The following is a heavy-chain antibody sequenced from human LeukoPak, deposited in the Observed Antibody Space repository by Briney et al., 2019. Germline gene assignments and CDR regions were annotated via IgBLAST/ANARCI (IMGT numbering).Heavy chain of an antibody. Sequence: GGSLRLSCAASGFTFSSYWKHWVRQAPGKGLVWVSRINSDGSSTTYADSVKGRFTISRDNAKNTLYLQMNSLRAEDTAMYYCVRQYSYDSSGYYPWDYWGQGTLVTVSS. D-gene: IGHD3-22*01. CDR2: INSDGSST. CDR3: VRQYSYDSSGYYPWDY. CDR1: GFTFSSYW. V-gene: IGHV3-74*01. J-gene: IGHJ4*02.